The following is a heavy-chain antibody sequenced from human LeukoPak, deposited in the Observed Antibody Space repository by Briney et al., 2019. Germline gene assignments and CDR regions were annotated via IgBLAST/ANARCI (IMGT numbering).Heavy chain of an antibody. CDR1: GGSITSYY. CDR2: IYHSGST. D-gene: IGHD3-22*01. V-gene: IGHV4-59*01. Sequence: PWETLSLTCTVSGGSITSYYWSWIRQPPGKALECFGYIYHSGSTNYNPSLKSRVTISVDTSKNQFSLKLSSVTAADTAVYYCAREGSSGYYFGWFDPWGQGTLVTVSS. J-gene: IGHJ5*02. CDR3: AREGSSGYYFGWFDP.